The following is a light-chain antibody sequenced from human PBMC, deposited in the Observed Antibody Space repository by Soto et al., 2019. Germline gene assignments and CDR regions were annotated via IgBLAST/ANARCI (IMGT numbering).Light chain of an antibody. Sequence: QLVLTQSPSASASLGASVKLTCTLSSGHSSYAIAWHQQQPEKGPRYLMKLNSDGSHSKGDGIPDRFSGSSSGAERYLTISSLQSDAEADYYCQTWGTGPWVFGGGTQVTV. V-gene: IGLV4-69*01. CDR2: LNSDGSH. CDR1: SGHSSYA. J-gene: IGLJ3*02. CDR3: QTWGTGPWV.